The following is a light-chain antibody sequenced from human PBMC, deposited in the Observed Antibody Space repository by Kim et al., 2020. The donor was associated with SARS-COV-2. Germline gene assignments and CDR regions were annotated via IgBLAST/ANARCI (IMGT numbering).Light chain of an antibody. Sequence: ASLGDRVTITCLASQSINNWLAWYQQKPGTAPKLLIYKTSSLESGVPSRFSGSGSGTEFTLTISSLHPDDFATYYCQQSNAYPWTFGQGTKVEIK. J-gene: IGKJ1*01. V-gene: IGKV1-5*03. CDR2: KTS. CDR3: QQSNAYPWT. CDR1: QSINNW.